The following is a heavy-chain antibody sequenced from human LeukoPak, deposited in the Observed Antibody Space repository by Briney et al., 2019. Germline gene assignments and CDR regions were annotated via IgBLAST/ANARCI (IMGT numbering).Heavy chain of an antibody. CDR1: GGSISSGSYY. CDR2: IYTSGST. J-gene: IGHJ4*02. V-gene: IGHV4-61*02. Sequence: SETLSLTCTVSGGSISSGSYYWSWIRQPAGKGLEWIGRIYTSGSTNYNPSLKSRVTISVDTSKNQFSLKLSSVTAADTAVYYCARTRYGSGSYTYLDYWGQGTLVTASS. CDR3: ARTRYGSGSYTYLDY. D-gene: IGHD3-10*01.